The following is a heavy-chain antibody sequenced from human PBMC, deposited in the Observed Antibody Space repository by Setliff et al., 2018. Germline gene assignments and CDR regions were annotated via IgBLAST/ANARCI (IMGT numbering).Heavy chain of an antibody. CDR3: SRLVRYCSKTTCQTASGAEL. CDR2: ISVYTGNT. V-gene: IGHV1-18*01. CDR1: GYTFSHSG. J-gene: IGHJ4*02. D-gene: IGHD2-8*01. Sequence: ASVKVSCKASGYTFSHSGITWVRQAPGQGLEWMGWISVYTGNTNYAPKLQGRVTMTTDASTSAAYMELRGLTSDDTAVYYCSRLVRYCSKTTCQTASGAELWGQGTLVTVSS.